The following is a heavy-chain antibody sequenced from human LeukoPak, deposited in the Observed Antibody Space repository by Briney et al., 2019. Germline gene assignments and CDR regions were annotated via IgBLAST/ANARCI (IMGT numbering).Heavy chain of an antibody. J-gene: IGHJ3*02. CDR3: ARRLWFGDQVPFDI. D-gene: IGHD3-10*01. Sequence: PSETLSLTCTVSGGSISSYYWSWVRQPPGKGLEWIGYIYTSGSTNYNPSLKSRVTISVDTSKNQFSLKLSSVTAADTAVYYCARRLWFGDQVPFDIWGQGTMVTVS. CDR1: GGSISSYY. V-gene: IGHV4-4*09. CDR2: IYTSGST.